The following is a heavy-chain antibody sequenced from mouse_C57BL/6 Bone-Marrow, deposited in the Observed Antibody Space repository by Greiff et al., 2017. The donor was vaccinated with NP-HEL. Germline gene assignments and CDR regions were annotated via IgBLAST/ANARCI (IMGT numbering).Heavy chain of an antibody. V-gene: IGHV1-54*01. Sequence: VQLQESGAELVRPGTSVKVSCKASGYAFTNYLIEWVKQRPGQGLEWIGVINPGSGGTNYNEKFKGKATLTADKSSSTAYMQLSSLTSEDSAVYFCARYRSSYNWYFDVWGTGTTVTVSS. CDR3: ARYRSSYNWYFDV. CDR2: INPGSGGT. J-gene: IGHJ1*03. D-gene: IGHD1-1*01. CDR1: GYAFTNYL.